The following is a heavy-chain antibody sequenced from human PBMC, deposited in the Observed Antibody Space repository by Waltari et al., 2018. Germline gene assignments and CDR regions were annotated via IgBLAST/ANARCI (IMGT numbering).Heavy chain of an antibody. J-gene: IGHJ4*02. Sequence: EVQLVESGGGLIQPGGSLRLSCAASGLTVSNNYVSWVRQAPGKGLAWVSTIYYNERTDYADSVKGRFTISRDTAKNTLFLQMNSLRAEDTAVYYCATRVVVPGVPGMADYWGQGTLVTVSS. CDR3: ATRVVVPGVPGMADY. CDR1: GLTVSNNY. V-gene: IGHV3-53*01. D-gene: IGHD2-2*01. CDR2: IYYNERT.